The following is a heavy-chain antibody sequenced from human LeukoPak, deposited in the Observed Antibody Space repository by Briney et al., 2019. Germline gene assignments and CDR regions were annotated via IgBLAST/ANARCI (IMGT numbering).Heavy chain of an antibody. J-gene: IGHJ3*02. CDR2: ISYDGSNK. CDR1: GFTFSSYG. D-gene: IGHD3-22*01. CDR3: ATWINYYDDDAFAI. V-gene: IGHV3-30*03. Sequence: GRSLRLSWAAAGFTFSSYGMHWVSQAPGKGLEWVAVISYDGSNKYYEDSVQGRFTISRDNSKNTLYLQLNSLRAEDTAVYYCATWINYYDDDAFAIWRQGTMVTVSS.